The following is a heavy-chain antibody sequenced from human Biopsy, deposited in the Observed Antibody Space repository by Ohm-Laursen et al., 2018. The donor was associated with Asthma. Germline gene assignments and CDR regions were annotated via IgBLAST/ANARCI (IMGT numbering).Heavy chain of an antibody. CDR3: AKDTEGRYDFWSGLSYNYYGMDV. D-gene: IGHD3-3*01. CDR2: ISSSSSTI. CDR1: GFTFSSYG. Sequence: SLRLSCAASGFTFSSYGMHWVRQAPGKGLEWVSYISSSSSTIYYADSVKGRFTISRDNSKNTLYLQMNSLRAEDTAVYYCAKDTEGRYDFWSGLSYNYYGMDVWGQGTTVTVSS. J-gene: IGHJ6*02. V-gene: IGHV3-48*01.